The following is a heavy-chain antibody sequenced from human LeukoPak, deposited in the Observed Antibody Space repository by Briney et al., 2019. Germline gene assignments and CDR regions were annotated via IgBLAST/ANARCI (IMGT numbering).Heavy chain of an antibody. D-gene: IGHD5-24*01. J-gene: IGHJ4*02. CDR3: ARLRDGYAQY. CDR2: IYPGDSDT. CDR1: GYDFTNYW. Sequence: GESLKISCEASGYDFTNYWIGWVRQKPGKGLEWMGIIYPGDSDTRYSPSFQGQVTISADKSISTAYLQWSSLKASDTAMYYCARLRDGYAQYWGQGTLVTVSS. V-gene: IGHV5-51*01.